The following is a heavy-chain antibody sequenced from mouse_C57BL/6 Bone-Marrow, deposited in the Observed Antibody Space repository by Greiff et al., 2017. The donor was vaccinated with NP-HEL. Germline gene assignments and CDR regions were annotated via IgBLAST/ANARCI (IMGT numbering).Heavy chain of an antibody. J-gene: IGHJ4*01. Sequence: VKVVESGAELMKPGASVKLSCKATGYTFTGYWIEWVKQRPGHGLEWIGEILPGSGSTNYNEKFKGKATFTADTSSNTAYMQLSSLTTEDSAIYYCARWIYYYGSSPYYYAMDYWGQGTSVTVSS. CDR1: GYTFTGYW. V-gene: IGHV1-9*01. D-gene: IGHD1-1*01. CDR3: ARWIYYYGSSPYYYAMDY. CDR2: ILPGSGST.